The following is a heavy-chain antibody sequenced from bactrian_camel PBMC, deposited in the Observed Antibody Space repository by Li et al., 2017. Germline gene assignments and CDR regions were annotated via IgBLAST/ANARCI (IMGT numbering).Heavy chain of an antibody. D-gene: IGHD6*01. Sequence: QLVESGGGSVQVGGSLRLSCVASGDTIGRYCMGWFRQIPDKEREGVAALDSDGSTTYAEAVKGRFTISEDNAENTVYLQMNSLKPEDTAVYYCAADESDPDRTLLVRGVHPNGGIWGQGTQVTVS. V-gene: IGHV3S53*01. CDR1: GDTIGRYC. CDR2: LDSDGST. J-gene: IGHJ4*01. CDR3: AADESDPDRTLLVRGVHPNGGI.